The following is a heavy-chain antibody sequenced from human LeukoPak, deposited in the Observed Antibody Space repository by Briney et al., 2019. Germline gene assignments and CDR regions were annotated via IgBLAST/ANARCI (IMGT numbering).Heavy chain of an antibody. CDR1: GGSFNGYY. V-gene: IGHV4-34*01. D-gene: IGHD1-26*01. CDR3: ARGQSIVGATGDY. CDR2: INHSGST. Sequence: SETLSLTCAVYGGSFNGYYWSWIRQPLGKGLEWIGEINHSGSTNYNPSLKSRVTMSVDTSKNQFSLKLSSVTAADTAVYYCARGQSIVGATGDYWGQGSLVTVSS. J-gene: IGHJ4*02.